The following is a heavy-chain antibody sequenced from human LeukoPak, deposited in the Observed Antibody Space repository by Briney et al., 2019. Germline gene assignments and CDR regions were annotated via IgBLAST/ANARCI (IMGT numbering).Heavy chain of an antibody. CDR1: GFTFDDYA. D-gene: IGHD5-12*01. J-gene: IGHJ4*02. CDR2: ISWNSGSI. CDR3: AKGYSGYDWAFDY. Sequence: GGSLRLCCAASGFTFDDYAMHWVRQAPGKGLEWVSGISWNSGSIGYADSVKGRFTISRDNAKNSLYLQMNSLRAEDTALYYCAKGYSGYDWAFDYWGQGTLVTVSS. V-gene: IGHV3-9*01.